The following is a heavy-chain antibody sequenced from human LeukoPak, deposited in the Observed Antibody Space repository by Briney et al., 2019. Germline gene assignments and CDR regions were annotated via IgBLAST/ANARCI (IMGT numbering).Heavy chain of an antibody. CDR1: GFTFSSYW. CDR2: IKQDGSEK. D-gene: IGHD3-10*01. J-gene: IGHJ4*02. V-gene: IGHV3-7*01. Sequence: PGGSLRLSCAASGFTFSSYWTSWVRQAPGKGLEWVANIKQDGSEKYYVDSVKGRFTISRDNAKNSLYLQMNSLRAEDTAVYYCARDSTYYYGSGSYYNVWGQGTLVTVSS. CDR3: ARDSTYYYGSGSYYNV.